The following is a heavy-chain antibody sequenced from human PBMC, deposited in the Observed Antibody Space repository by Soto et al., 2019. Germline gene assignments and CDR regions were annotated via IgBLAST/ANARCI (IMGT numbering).Heavy chain of an antibody. CDR3: SRGPEPYCTNGVCLRYY. V-gene: IGHV1-2*02. CDR2: INPNSGGT. CDR1: GYTFTGYY. D-gene: IGHD2-8*01. J-gene: IGHJ4*02. Sequence: ASVKVSCKASGYTFTGYYMHWVRQAPGQGLEWMGWINPNSGGTNYAQKFQGRVTMTRDTSISTAYMELSRLRSDDTAVYYCSRGPEPYCTNGVCLRYYWGQGTLVTV.